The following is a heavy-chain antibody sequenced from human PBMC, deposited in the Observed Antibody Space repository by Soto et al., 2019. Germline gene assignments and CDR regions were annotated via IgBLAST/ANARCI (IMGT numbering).Heavy chain of an antibody. CDR1: GASITSTTYF. CDR3: AKNLPRTGRFDY. V-gene: IGHV4-39*01. CDR2: IYYCGKT. Sequence: PSETLSLTCSLSGASITSTTYFWAWIRQPPGKGLEWVGSIYYCGKTHYNPSLKSRATISVDRSRNQFSLQVSSVTAADTAVYYCAKNLPRTGRFDYWGQGTVVTVSS. J-gene: IGHJ4*02.